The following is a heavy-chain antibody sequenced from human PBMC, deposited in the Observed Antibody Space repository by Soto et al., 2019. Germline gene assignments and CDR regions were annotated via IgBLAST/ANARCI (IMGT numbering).Heavy chain of an antibody. CDR3: ARDKEMATITGWFDP. CDR2: IYYSGST. Sequence: QVQLQESGPGLVKPSETLSLTCTVSGGSISSYYWSWIRQPPGKGLEWIGYIYYSGSTNYNPSLKSRVTISVDTSKNQFSRKLSSVTAADTAVYYCARDKEMATITGWFDPWGQGTLVTVSS. V-gene: IGHV4-59*01. J-gene: IGHJ5*02. D-gene: IGHD5-12*01. CDR1: GGSISSYY.